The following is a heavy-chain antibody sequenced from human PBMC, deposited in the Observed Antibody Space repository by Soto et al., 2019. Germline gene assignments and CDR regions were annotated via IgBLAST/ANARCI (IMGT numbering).Heavy chain of an antibody. D-gene: IGHD3-10*01. CDR1: GYTFTSYD. CDR3: ARGGQYGSGSYRYYYYGMDV. J-gene: IGHJ6*02. CDR2: MNPNSGNT. Sequence: ASVKVSCKASGYTFTSYDINWVRQATGQGLEWMGWMNPNSGNTGYAQKFQGRVTMTRNTSISTAYMELSSLRSEDTAVYYCARGGQYGSGSYRYYYYGMDVWGQGTTVTVSS. V-gene: IGHV1-8*01.